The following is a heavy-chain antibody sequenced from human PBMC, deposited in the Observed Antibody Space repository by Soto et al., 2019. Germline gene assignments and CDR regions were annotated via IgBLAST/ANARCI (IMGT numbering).Heavy chain of an antibody. V-gene: IGHV4-39*01. Sequence: PPGKGLEWIGSIYYSGSTYYNPSLKSRVTISVDTSKNQFSLKLSSVTAADTAVYYCARRGIAARKTAGYYYYGMDVWGQGTTVTVSS. CDR2: IYYSGST. J-gene: IGHJ6*02. CDR3: ARRGIAARKTAGYYYYGMDV. D-gene: IGHD6-6*01.